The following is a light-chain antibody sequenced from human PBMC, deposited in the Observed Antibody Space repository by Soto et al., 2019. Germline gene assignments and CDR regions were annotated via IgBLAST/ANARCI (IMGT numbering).Light chain of an antibody. Sequence: EFVLTQSPGTLSLSPGERATLSCRASQTVRNNYLAWYQQKPGPAPRLLIYDAYSRATGIPDRSSGGASGTDFPINIRRLEPEDFEVYYCQQFSSYPLTFGGGTKVDIK. CDR2: DAY. CDR1: QTVRNNY. J-gene: IGKJ4*01. V-gene: IGKV3-20*01. CDR3: QQFSSYPLT.